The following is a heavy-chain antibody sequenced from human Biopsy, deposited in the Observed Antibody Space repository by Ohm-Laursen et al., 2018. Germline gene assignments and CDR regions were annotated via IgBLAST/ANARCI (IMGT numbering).Heavy chain of an antibody. Sequence: SDTLSLTCAVYGESFNGYYWSWIRQTPGKGLEWIGEINHSGRTNYNPSLKSRVTISVDTSKNQFSLKLSSATAADTAVFYCARHGSQGYCTGGSCVDYWGQGALVTVSS. V-gene: IGHV4-34*01. J-gene: IGHJ4*02. CDR3: ARHGSQGYCTGGSCVDY. CDR1: GESFNGYY. D-gene: IGHD2-15*01. CDR2: INHSGRT.